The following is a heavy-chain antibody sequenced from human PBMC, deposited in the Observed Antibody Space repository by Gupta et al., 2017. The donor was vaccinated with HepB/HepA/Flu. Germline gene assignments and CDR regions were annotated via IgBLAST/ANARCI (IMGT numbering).Heavy chain of an antibody. CDR3: AREGVGDAFDI. J-gene: IGHJ3*02. CDR1: GFTFSIYE. V-gene: IGHV3-48*03. Sequence: EVQLVESGGGLVQPGGSLRLSCEASGFTFSIYEMNWVRQAPGKGLEWVSYISSSGGTINYADSVEGRFTISRDNAKNSLYLQMNSLRAEETAVYYCAREGVGDAFDIWGQGTMVTVSS. CDR2: ISSSGGTI. D-gene: IGHD2-8*01.